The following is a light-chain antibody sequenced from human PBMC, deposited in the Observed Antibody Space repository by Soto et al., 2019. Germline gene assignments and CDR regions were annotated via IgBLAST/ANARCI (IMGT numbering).Light chain of an antibody. CDR1: NIGSRS. CDR3: QVWISDHLV. CDR2: DDR. V-gene: IGLV3-21*02. Sequence: SYELTQPPSVSVAPGQTARITCGGDNIGSRSVHWYQQKPGQAPVLVVYDDRDRPSGIPVRFSGSNSGNTATLTISRVEAGDEADFYCQVWISDHLVFGGGTKLTVL. J-gene: IGLJ3*02.